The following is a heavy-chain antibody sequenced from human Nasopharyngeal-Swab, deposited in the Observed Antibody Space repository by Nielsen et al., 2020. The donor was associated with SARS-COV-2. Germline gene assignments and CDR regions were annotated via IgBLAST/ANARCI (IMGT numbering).Heavy chain of an antibody. V-gene: IGHV1-18*01. J-gene: IGHJ4*02. CDR3: ARKSRSGYSSGWYNY. Sequence: ASVKVSCKASGYTFTSYGISWVRQAPGQGLEWMGWISAYNGNTNYAQKLQGRVTMTTNTSTSTAYMELRSLRSDDTAVYYCARKSRSGYSSGWYNYWGQGTLVTVSS. CDR2: ISAYNGNT. CDR1: GYTFTSYG. D-gene: IGHD6-19*01.